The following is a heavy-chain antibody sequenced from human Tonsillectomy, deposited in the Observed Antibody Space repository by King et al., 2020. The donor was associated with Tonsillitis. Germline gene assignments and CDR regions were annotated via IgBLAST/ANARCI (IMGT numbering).Heavy chain of an antibody. Sequence: VQLVESGGGVVQPGRSLRLSCAASGFTFSSYGMHWVRQAPGKGLEGVAVISYDGTNKYYADSVKGRFTISRDNSKNTLYLQMNSLRPEDTAVYYCAKVHDYGSGSYFNYYYGMDVWGQGTTVTVSS. J-gene: IGHJ6*02. CDR1: GFTFSSYG. CDR3: AKVHDYGSGSYFNYYYGMDV. V-gene: IGHV3-30*18. CDR2: ISYDGTNK. D-gene: IGHD3-10*01.